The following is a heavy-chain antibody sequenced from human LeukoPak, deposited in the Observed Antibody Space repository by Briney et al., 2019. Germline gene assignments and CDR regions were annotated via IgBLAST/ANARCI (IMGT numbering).Heavy chain of an antibody. CDR3: VRGPYGSGISNWFDP. J-gene: IGHJ5*02. CDR2: IYYSGDT. D-gene: IGHD3-10*01. Sequence: GSLRLSCAASGFTFSSYWMSWVRQAPGKGLEWIGYIYYSGDTNYNPSLQSRVTVSVDTSKNQFSLKLTSVSVADTAAYYCVRGPYGSGISNWFDPWGQGTQVIVSS. CDR1: GFTFSSYW. V-gene: IGHV4-59*01.